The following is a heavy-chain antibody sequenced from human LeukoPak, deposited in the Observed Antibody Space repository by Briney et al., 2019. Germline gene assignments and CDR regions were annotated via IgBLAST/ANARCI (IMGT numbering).Heavy chain of an antibody. CDR1: GDPVSRGSYY. CDR3: ARGFASGWYSRYDP. Sequence: SETLSLTCTVSGDPVSRGSYYWSWLRQPPGKELEWLGYVYHTGSTNYNPSLKSRVTISVDTSKNEFSLKMTSVTAADTAVYYCARGFASGWYSRYDPWGQGTLVTVSS. D-gene: IGHD6-19*01. J-gene: IGHJ5*02. V-gene: IGHV4-61*01. CDR2: VYHTGST.